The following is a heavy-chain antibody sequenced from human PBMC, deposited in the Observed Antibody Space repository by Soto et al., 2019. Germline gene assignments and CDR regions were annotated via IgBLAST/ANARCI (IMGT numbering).Heavy chain of an antibody. CDR1: GDSIGTTHSY. V-gene: IGHV4-39*01. CDR3: ARHEGNGNVWPLDY. J-gene: IGHJ4*02. Sequence: SETLSLTCTASGDSIGTTHSYWAWIRQSPGKGLEWIGNIHYSGSTYYMPSLRSRVTLSVDTSKNQFSLRLTSVTAEDTAVYYCARHEGNGNVWPLDYWGQGILVTVSS. D-gene: IGHD2-8*01. CDR2: IHYSGST.